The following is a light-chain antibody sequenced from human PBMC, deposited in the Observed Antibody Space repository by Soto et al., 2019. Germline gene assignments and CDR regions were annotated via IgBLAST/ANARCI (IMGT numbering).Light chain of an antibody. CDR2: GAS. V-gene: IGKV3-15*01. CDR1: QSVGSN. J-gene: IGKJ2*01. Sequence: EIVMTQSPATPSVSPGERATLSCRASQSVGSNLAWYQQKPGQAPRLLIYGASTRATGIPARFSGSGSGTEFTLTISSLQSEDFAVYYCQQYNNWPPENTFGQGTKVDIK. CDR3: QQYNNWPPENT.